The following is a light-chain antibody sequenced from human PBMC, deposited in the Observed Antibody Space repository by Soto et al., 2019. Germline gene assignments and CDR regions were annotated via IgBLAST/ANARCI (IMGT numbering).Light chain of an antibody. Sequence: QSVLTQPASVSGSPGQSSTISCTGTSSDVGGYNYVSWYQQHPGKDPKLIIYEVSNRPSGVSNRFSGSKSGTTASLTISGLPDEDAADYYCSSYTSSSTLYVCGTGTKVTVL. CDR2: EVS. V-gene: IGLV2-14*01. J-gene: IGLJ1*01. CDR1: SSDVGGYNY. CDR3: SSYTSSSTLYV.